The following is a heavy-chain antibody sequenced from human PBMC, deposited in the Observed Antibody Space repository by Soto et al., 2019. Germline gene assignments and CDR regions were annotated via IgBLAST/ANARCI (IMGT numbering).Heavy chain of an antibody. J-gene: IGHJ5*02. D-gene: IGHD3-16*01. Sequence: ASVKVSCKASGYTFTSYGISWVRQAPGQGLEWMGWISAYNGNTNYAQKLQGRVTMTTDTSTSTAYMELRSLRSDDTAVYYCARVNWGLDYDYIWGSYRQGWFDPWGQGTLVTVSS. CDR3: ARVNWGLDYDYIWGSYRQGWFDP. V-gene: IGHV1-18*01. CDR2: ISAYNGNT. CDR1: GYTFTSYG.